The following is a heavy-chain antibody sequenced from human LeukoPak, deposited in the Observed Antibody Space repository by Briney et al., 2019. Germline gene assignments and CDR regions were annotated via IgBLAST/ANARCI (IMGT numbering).Heavy chain of an antibody. D-gene: IGHD3-10*01. CDR1: GFTFDDYA. V-gene: IGHV3-9*01. Sequence: GGSLRLSCAASGFTFDDYAMHWVRQAPGKGLEWVSGISWNSGSIGYADSVKGRFTISRDNAKNSLYLQMNRLRAEDTALYYCAKDYYGSGSYFDYWGQGTLVTVSS. CDR3: AKDYYGSGSYFDY. J-gene: IGHJ4*02. CDR2: ISWNSGSI.